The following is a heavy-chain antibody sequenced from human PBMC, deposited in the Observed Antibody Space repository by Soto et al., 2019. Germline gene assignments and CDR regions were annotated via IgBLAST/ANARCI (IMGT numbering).Heavy chain of an antibody. Sequence: GGSLRLSCAAPGFTFSSYAMHWVRQAPGKGMEWVAVISYDGSNKYYADSVKGRFTISRDNSKNTLYLQMNSLRAEDTAVYYCAIVSYYGSGHDYWCQGTLVTLSS. CDR3: AIVSYYGSGHDY. CDR2: ISYDGSNK. V-gene: IGHV3-30-3*01. D-gene: IGHD3-10*01. J-gene: IGHJ4*02. CDR1: GFTFSSYA.